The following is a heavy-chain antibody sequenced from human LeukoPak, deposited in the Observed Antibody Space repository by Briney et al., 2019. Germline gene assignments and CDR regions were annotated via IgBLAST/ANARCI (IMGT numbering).Heavy chain of an antibody. CDR2: IDHSGNT. V-gene: IGHV4-34*10. CDR3: ASGSGWNLRYFDY. CDR1: GGSFSGYY. Sequence: SETLSLTCAVYGGSFSGYYWSWIRQPPGKGLEWIGEIDHSGNTNYNPSLKSRITVSVDTSKNQFSLKVRSLTAADTAVYYCASGSGWNLRYFDYWGQGTLVTVSS. D-gene: IGHD6-19*01. J-gene: IGHJ4*02.